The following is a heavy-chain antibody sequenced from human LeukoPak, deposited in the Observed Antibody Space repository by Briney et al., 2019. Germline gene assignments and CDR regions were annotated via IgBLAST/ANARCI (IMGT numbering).Heavy chain of an antibody. Sequence: SETLSLTCAVYGGSFSGYYWSWIRQPPGKGLEWIGEINHGGSTNYNPSLKSRVTISVDTSKNQFSLKLSSVTAADTAVYYCARVASYYFDYWGQGTLVTVSS. CDR2: INHGGST. CDR3: ARVASYYFDY. J-gene: IGHJ4*02. V-gene: IGHV4-34*01. D-gene: IGHD2-2*01. CDR1: GGSFSGYY.